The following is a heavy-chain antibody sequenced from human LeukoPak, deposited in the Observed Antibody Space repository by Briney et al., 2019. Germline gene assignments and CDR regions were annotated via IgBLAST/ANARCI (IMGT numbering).Heavy chain of an antibody. CDR2: IYYSGST. J-gene: IGHJ4*02. Sequence: PSETLSLTCTVSGGSISSSSYYWGWIRQPPGKGLEWIGSIYYSGSTYYNPSLKSRVTISVDTSKNQFSLKLSSVTAADTAVYYCAIPDYSTNWGQGTLVTVSS. D-gene: IGHD4-11*01. V-gene: IGHV4-39*01. CDR3: AIPDYSTN. CDR1: GGSISSSSYY.